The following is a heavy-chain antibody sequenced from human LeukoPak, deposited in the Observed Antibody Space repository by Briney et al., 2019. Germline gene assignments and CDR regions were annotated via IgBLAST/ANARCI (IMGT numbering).Heavy chain of an antibody. J-gene: IGHJ4*02. CDR2: ISAYNGNT. D-gene: IGHD6-6*01. Sequence: AAVNVSCKASGYTFPSCCISGVRQAPGQGLEGMGWISAYNGNTNNAQKLQGRLTMNTDTSTSTAYMERRSLRSDGTAVYYCARADSSSSPVDYWGQGTLVTVSS. CDR3: ARADSSSSPVDY. V-gene: IGHV1-18*01. CDR1: GYTFPSCC.